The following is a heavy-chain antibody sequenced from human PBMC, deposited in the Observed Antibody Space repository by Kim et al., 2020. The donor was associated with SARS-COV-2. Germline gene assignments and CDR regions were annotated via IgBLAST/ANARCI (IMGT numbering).Heavy chain of an antibody. V-gene: IGHV1-8*02. CDR2: MNPNSGNT. CDR3: ARGHPKGIGVVITPRRYYYCMDV. J-gene: IGHJ6*03. D-gene: IGHD2-21*01. Sequence: ASVKVSCKASGYTFTSYDINWVRQATGQGLEWMGWMNPNSGNTGYAQKFQGRVTITRNTSISTAYMELSSLRSEDTAVYYCARGHPKGIGVVITPRRYYYCMDVWGKGTTVTVSS. CDR1: GYTFTSYD.